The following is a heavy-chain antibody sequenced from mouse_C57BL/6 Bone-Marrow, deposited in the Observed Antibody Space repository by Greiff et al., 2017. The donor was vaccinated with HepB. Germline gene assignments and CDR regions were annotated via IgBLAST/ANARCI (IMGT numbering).Heavy chain of an antibody. J-gene: IGHJ2*01. CDR3: AKYHYYGSSNGYFVY. CDR2: INPNNGGT. D-gene: IGHD1-1*01. Sequence: EVQLQQSGPELVKPGASVKIPCKASGYTFTDYNMDWVKQSHGKSLEWIGDINPNNGGTIYNQKFKGKATLTVDKSSSTAYMELRSLTSEDTAVCNCAKYHYYGSSNGYFVYWGQGTTLTVSS. V-gene: IGHV1-18*01. CDR1: GYTFTDYN.